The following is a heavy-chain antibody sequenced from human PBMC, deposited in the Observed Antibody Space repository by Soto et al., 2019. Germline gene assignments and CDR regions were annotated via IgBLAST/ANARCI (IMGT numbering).Heavy chain of an antibody. D-gene: IGHD3-3*01. J-gene: IGHJ4*02. V-gene: IGHV3-23*01. CDR1: GFTFGTYG. Sequence: GGSLRLSCAASGFTFGTYGMGWVRQAPGKGLEWVPTITNGNTYYAASVKGRFTISRDNSKDTLYLQMSSLRAEDTALYYCAKDKERGGYDSDFDSWGQGTLVTVSS. CDR2: ITNGNT. CDR3: AKDKERGGYDSDFDS.